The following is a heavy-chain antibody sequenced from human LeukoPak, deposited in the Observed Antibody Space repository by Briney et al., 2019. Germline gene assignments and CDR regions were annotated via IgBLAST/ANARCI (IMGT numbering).Heavy chain of an antibody. CDR2: IYYSGST. D-gene: IGHD2-21*01. CDR3: ATFRDYSVFDY. Sequence: PSETLSLTCTVSGGSISSYYWSWIRQPPGKGLEWFGYIYYSGSTNYNPSLKSRVTISVDTSKNQFSLKLSSVTAADTAVYYCATFRDYSVFDYWGQGTLVTVSS. V-gene: IGHV4-59*01. J-gene: IGHJ4*02. CDR1: GGSISSYY.